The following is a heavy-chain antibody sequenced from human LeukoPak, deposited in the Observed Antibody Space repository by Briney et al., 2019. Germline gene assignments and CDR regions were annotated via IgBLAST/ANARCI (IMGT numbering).Heavy chain of an antibody. V-gene: IGHV3-23*01. CDR1: GFTFSGFA. CDR3: AKMKGHPLPKYYIDV. D-gene: IGHD1-26*01. CDR2: IGGGDST. Sequence: GGSLRLSCAASGFTFSGFAMSWVRRAPGKGLEWVSGIGGGDSTLYADSVEGRFIISRDNSKNTLFEENISRRAEDAAVYYCAKMKGHPLPKYYIDVWGQGTTVTVSS. J-gene: IGHJ6*01.